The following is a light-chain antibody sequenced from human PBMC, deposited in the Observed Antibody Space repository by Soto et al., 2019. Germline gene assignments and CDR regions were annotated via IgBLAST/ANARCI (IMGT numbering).Light chain of an antibody. J-gene: IGKJ1*01. CDR2: GAS. Sequence: EILLTQSPGTLSLSPGERATLSCRASQNLISDYSAWYQQKPRQPASLLIYGASLRATGIPDRFSGSGSETDFTLNINTVEPEDSAVYYCQRYCRSPAWTFGQGTKVDIK. V-gene: IGKV3-20*01. CDR1: QNLISDY. CDR3: QRYCRSPAWT.